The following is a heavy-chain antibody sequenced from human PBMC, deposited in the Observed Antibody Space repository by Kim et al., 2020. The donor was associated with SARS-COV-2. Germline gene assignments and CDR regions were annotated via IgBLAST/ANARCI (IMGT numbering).Heavy chain of an antibody. CDR1: GFSFSAHF. J-gene: IGHJ2*01. Sequence: GGSLRLSCAASGFSFSAHFMIWVRQAPGKGLEWLGRIRNKANRYTTEYAASVKGRFTMSRDDSNSSLYLQMNSLTVEDTAMYFCVRDSQVSRYFDLWGRGTLVAVSS. CDR2: IRNKANRYTT. CDR3: VRDSQVSRYFDL. V-gene: IGHV3-72*01.